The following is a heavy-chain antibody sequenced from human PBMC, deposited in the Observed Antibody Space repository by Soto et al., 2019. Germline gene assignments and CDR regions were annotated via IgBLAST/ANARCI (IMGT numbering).Heavy chain of an antibody. CDR1: GFTFSSYG. CDR3: ASMCSGGSCSTGYFDY. V-gene: IGHV3-33*01. CDR2: IWYDGSNK. D-gene: IGHD2-15*01. J-gene: IGHJ4*02. Sequence: GGSLRLSCAASGFTFSSYGMHWVRQAPGKGLEWVAVIWYDGSNKYYADSVKGRFTISRDNSKNTLYLQMNSLRAEDTAVYYCASMCSGGSCSTGYFDYWGQGTLVTVSS.